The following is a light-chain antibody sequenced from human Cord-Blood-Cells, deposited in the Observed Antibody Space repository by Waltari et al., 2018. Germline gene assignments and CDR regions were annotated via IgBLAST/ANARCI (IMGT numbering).Light chain of an antibody. V-gene: IGLV2-11*01. CDR1: RSDGGGYNY. CDR3: CSYAGSYTYV. J-gene: IGLJ1*01. Sequence: QSALTQPRSVSGSPGQSVTISCTGTRSDGGGYNYVSWYQQHPGKAPKLMIYDVSKRPSGVPDRFSGSKSGNTASLTISGLQAEDEADYYCCSYAGSYTYVFGTGTKVTVL. CDR2: DVS.